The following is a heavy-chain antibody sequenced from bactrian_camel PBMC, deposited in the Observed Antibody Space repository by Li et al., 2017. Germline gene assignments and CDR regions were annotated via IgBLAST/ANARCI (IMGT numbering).Heavy chain of an antibody. Sequence: HVQLVESGGGSVQSGGSLRLSCAASGSGYISGTYCLGWFRQVPGKQREGVAAIAPSTGSTYYDDSIKGRFTVSHVNSNNTLHLQMNSLKPEDTAMYYCAADPIPLVLADAPGSCGGEVGYWGQGTQVTVS. CDR1: GSGYISGTYC. D-gene: IGHD6*01. CDR2: IAPSTGST. J-gene: IGHJ6*01. CDR3: AADPIPLVLADAPGSCGGEVGY. V-gene: IGHV3S54*01.